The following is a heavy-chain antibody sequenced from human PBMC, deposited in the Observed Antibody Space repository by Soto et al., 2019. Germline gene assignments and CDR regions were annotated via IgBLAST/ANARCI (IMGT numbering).Heavy chain of an antibody. D-gene: IGHD3-10*01. Sequence: QVQLQQSGPGLVKPSQTLPLTCTVSGGSMSSDVYYWGWIRQPPGKGLEWIGFIHHGGNTYYNPSLQSRVYISVDTSKNEVSLHLSSVTAADTAVYYCARGSLWGTMVRGVIDRFDPWGQGTLVIVSS. CDR1: GGSMSSDVYY. CDR3: ARGSLWGTMVRGVIDRFDP. V-gene: IGHV4-31*03. CDR2: IHHGGNT. J-gene: IGHJ5*02.